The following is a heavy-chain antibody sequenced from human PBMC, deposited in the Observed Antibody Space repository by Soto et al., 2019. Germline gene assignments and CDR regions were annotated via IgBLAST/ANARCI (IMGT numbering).Heavy chain of an antibody. J-gene: IGHJ4*02. D-gene: IGHD4-17*01. Sequence: PGGSLILSCAASGFTFSSYGMHWVRQAPGKGLEWVAVISYDGSNKYYADSVKGRFTISRDNSKNTLYLQMNGLRAEDTAVYYCAKDKRMTVTTATAGDYWGQGTLVTVSS. V-gene: IGHV3-30*18. CDR3: AKDKRMTVTTATAGDY. CDR1: GFTFSSYG. CDR2: ISYDGSNK.